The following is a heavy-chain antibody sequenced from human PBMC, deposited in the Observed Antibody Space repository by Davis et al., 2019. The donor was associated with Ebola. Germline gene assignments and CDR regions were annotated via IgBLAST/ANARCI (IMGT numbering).Heavy chain of an antibody. J-gene: IGHJ5*01. CDR3: ARAGFGSTWFDC. CDR1: GFTFRSYD. CDR2: IGAAGYT. V-gene: IGHV3-13*01. Sequence: GESLKTSCAASGFTFRSYDMHWVRQATGKGLEWVSAIGAAGYTYYPVSVKGRFTISRENAKNSLYLQMNSLRAEDTAVYYCARAGFGSTWFDCWGQGILVTVSS. D-gene: IGHD6-13*01.